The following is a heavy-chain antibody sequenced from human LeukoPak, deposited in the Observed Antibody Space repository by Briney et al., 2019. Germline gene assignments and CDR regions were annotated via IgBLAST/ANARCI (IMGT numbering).Heavy chain of an antibody. CDR2: INHSGST. V-gene: IGHV4-34*01. CDR3: ARGKRSGRPYPFCY. J-gene: IGHJ4*02. Sequence: SETLSLTCAVYDGSFSGYYWSWIRQPPGKGLEWIGEINHSGSTNYNPSLKSRVTISVDTSKNQFSLKLSSVTAADTAVYYCARGKRSGRPYPFCYWGQGTLVTVSS. D-gene: IGHD6-19*01. CDR1: DGSFSGYY.